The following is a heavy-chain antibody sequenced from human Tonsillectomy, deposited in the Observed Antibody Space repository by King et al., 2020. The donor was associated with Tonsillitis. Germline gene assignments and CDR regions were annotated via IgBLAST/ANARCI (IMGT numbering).Heavy chain of an antibody. V-gene: IGHV3-7*03. D-gene: IGHD3-10*01. CDR1: GLTFSSYW. CDR2: IKQDGSEK. CDR3: ASRGGLPTGAFDI. J-gene: IGHJ3*02. Sequence: VQLVESGGGLVQPGGSLRLSCAASGLTFSSYWMSWVRQAPGKWLEWVANIKQDGSEKYYVDSVKGRFTISRDNANNSVYLQMNSLRAEDTAVYYCASRGGLPTGAFDIWGQGTMVTVSS.